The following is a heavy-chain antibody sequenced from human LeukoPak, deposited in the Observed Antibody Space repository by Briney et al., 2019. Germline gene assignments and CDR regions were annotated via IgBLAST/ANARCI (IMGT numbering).Heavy chain of an antibody. J-gene: IGHJ4*02. D-gene: IGHD2-21*01. CDR1: GFTFSDYW. V-gene: IGHV3-23*01. CDR2: TSSSDAGT. CDR3: ARAPVTSCRGAYCYPFDY. Sequence: GGSLRLSCAASGFTFSDYWMHWVRQAPGKGLVWVSATSSSDAGTYHADSVRGRFTISRDNSKNTLYLQMNSLRVEDAAVYYCARAPVTSCRGAYCYPFDYWGQGTLVTVSS.